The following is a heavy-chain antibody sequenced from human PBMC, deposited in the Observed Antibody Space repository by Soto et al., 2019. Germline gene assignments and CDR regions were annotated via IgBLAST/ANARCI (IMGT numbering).Heavy chain of an antibody. D-gene: IGHD3-22*01. J-gene: IGHJ6*02. CDR3: ARGLEYYDSSGYRGYGMDV. CDR1: GGSISSSSYY. V-gene: IGHV4-39*01. Sequence: SETLSLTCTVSGGSISSSSYYWGWIRQPPGKGLEWIGSIYYSGSTYYNPSLKSRVTISVDTSKNQFSLKLSSVTAADTAVYYCARGLEYYDSSGYRGYGMDVWGQGPTLTV. CDR2: IYYSGST.